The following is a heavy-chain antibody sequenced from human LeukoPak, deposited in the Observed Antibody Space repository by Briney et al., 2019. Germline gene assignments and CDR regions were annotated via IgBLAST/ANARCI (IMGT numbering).Heavy chain of an antibody. Sequence: GESLKISCKGSGYSFSTYRIGWVRQMPGKGLEGMGIIYPGDSDIRSSPSFQGQVTMSVDKSIRSAHLQWSSLKASDTAMYYCARHRDSSGYTAAFDIWGQGTMVTVSS. CDR2: IYPGDSDI. D-gene: IGHD3-22*01. V-gene: IGHV5-51*01. CDR1: GYSFSTYR. J-gene: IGHJ3*02. CDR3: ARHRDSSGYTAAFDI.